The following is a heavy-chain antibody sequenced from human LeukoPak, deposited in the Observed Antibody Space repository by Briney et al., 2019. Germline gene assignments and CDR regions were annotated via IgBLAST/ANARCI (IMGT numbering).Heavy chain of an antibody. D-gene: IGHD3-22*01. CDR1: GDSINSLDL. CDR2: INHSGST. V-gene: IGHV4-4*02. Sequence: SETLSLTCTVSGDSINSLDLWSWVRQPPGKGLEWIGEINHSGSTNYNPSLKSRVTISVDTSKNQFSLKLSSVTAADTAVYYCARGAPSGYYYGYWGQGTLVTVSS. J-gene: IGHJ4*02. CDR3: ARGAPSGYYYGY.